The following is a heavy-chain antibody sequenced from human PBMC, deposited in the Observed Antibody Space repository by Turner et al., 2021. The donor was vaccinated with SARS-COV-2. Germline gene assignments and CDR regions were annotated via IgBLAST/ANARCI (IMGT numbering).Heavy chain of an antibody. CDR1: GFPGRSNY. Sequence: EGQPVAFGGRLVNRRGHLSLSCAASGFPGRSNYMSWVRQGLGNRLEWVAVIYSGDSTCYADSVKGRFTISRDSTKNSVYLEVNSLRTEDTAVYYCARDLNGGRGPWGQGTLVTVSS. CDR3: ARDLNGGRGP. V-gene: IGHV3-66*01. D-gene: IGHD3-10*01. CDR2: IYSGDST. J-gene: IGHJ5*02.